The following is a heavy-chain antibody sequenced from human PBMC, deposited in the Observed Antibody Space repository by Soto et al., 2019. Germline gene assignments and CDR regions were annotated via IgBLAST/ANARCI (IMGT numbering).Heavy chain of an antibody. CDR2: INGDGSNT. D-gene: IGHD4-17*01. CDR3: VRLRSTKVGAADDFAT. CDR1: GFTFSNYW. Sequence: GGSLRLSCAASGFTFSNYWMHWVRQVPGKGLVWVSRINGDGSNTKYADSVRGRFTISRDNAKNTLYLQMNSLRAEDTAVYYCVRLRSTKVGAADDFATWGQGTALTISS. J-gene: IGHJ6*02. V-gene: IGHV3-74*03.